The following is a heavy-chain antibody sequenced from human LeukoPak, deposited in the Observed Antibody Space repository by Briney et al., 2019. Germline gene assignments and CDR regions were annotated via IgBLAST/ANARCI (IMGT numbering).Heavy chain of an antibody. Sequence: SXGSXXSYYWSWLRQPPGKGLEWIGYLYYSGSTNYNPSLKSRVTISVDTSKNQFSLKLSSVTAADTAVYYCARENDILTGPLDYWGQGTLVTVSS. V-gene: IGHV4-59*12. CDR3: ARENDILTGPLDY. D-gene: IGHD3-9*01. CDR2: LYYSGST. CDR1: XGSXXSYY. J-gene: IGHJ4*02.